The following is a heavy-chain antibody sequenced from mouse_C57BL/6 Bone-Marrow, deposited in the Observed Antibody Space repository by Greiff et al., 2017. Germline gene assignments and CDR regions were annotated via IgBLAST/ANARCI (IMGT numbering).Heavy chain of an antibody. Sequence: QVQLQQSGPELVKPGASVKISCKASGYAFSSSWMNWVKQRPGKGLEWIGRIYPGDGDTNYNGKFKGKATLTADKSSSTAYMQLSRLTSEDSAVYFCARWLITTVRKFAYWGQGTLVTVSA. CDR1: GYAFSSSW. D-gene: IGHD1-1*01. J-gene: IGHJ3*01. V-gene: IGHV1-82*01. CDR3: ARWLITTVRKFAY. CDR2: IYPGDGDT.